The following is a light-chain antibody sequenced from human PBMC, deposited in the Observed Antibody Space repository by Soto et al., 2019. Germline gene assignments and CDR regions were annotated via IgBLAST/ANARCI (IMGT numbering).Light chain of an antibody. CDR2: EVT. V-gene: IGLV2-8*01. Sequence: QSALTQPPSASGSPGQSVTISCTGTSSDVGGHTLVSWYQQHPGRAPKLMIYEVTKRPSGVPDRFSGSKSGNTASLTVSGLQAEDEADYYCSSYAATSSVVFGGGTKLTVL. CDR1: SSDVGGHTL. J-gene: IGLJ2*01. CDR3: SSYAATSSVV.